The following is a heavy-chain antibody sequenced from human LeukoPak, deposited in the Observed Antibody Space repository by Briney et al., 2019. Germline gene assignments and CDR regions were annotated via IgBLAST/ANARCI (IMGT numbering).Heavy chain of an antibody. CDR1: GYSFTGFG. J-gene: IGHJ4*02. D-gene: IGHD2-8*02. CDR2: ISALYGHT. CDR3: ARDFYHGHCAGLSCFLLDS. V-gene: IGHV1-18*01. Sequence: GASVKVSCKASGYSFTGFGITWVRQAPGQGLEWMGWISALYGHTNYAQKFQGRVTMTTDTSTSTAYMELRSLRSDDTAVYYCARDFYHGHCAGLSCFLLDSWGQGALVIVSS.